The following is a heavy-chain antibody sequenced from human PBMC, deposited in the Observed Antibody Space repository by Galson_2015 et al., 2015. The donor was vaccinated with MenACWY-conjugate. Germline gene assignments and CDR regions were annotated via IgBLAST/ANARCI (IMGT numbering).Heavy chain of an antibody. CDR1: GYTSTTDS. J-gene: IGHJ4*02. CDR3: AGRNSSGGRGDFDY. CDR2: INPSSGTT. D-gene: IGHD2-15*01. Sequence: CKASGYTSTTDSIHWVRQAPGQGLEWMGRINPSSGTTTYAQKFQGRVTMTRDTSYMELYSLRSEDTAVYYCAGRNSSGGRGDFDYWGQGTLVTVSS. V-gene: IGHV1-46*01.